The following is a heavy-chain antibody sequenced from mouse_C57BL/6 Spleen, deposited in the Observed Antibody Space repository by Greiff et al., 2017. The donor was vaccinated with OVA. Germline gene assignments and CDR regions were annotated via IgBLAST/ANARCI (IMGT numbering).Heavy chain of an antibody. CDR3: ARLDYYCWYFDV. D-gene: IGHD1-1*01. Sequence: QVQLQQSGAELVKPGASVKMSCKASGYTFTSYWITWVKQRPGQGLEWIGDIYPGSGSTNYTEKFKSKATLTVDTSSSTAYMQLSSLTSEDSAVYYCARLDYYCWYFDVWGTGTTVTVSS. J-gene: IGHJ1*03. CDR2: IYPGSGST. V-gene: IGHV1-55*01. CDR1: GYTFTSYW.